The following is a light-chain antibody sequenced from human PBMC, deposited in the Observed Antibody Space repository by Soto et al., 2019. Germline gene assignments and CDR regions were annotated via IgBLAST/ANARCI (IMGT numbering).Light chain of an antibody. CDR1: SSDVGGYNY. CDR2: EVS. Sequence: QSALTQPASVSGSPGQSITISCTGTSSDVGGYNYVSWYQQHPGKAPKLMIYEVSNRPSGVSNRFSGSKSGNTASLTISGLQAEDEAEYYCSSYTSSSPPVVFGGGTKLTVL. CDR3: SSYTSSSPPVV. V-gene: IGLV2-14*01. J-gene: IGLJ2*01.